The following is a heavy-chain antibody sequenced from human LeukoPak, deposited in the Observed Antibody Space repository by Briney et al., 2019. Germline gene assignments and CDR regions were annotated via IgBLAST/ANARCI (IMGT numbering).Heavy chain of an antibody. J-gene: IGHJ4*02. V-gene: IGHV1-2*02. Sequence: ASVKVSCKASGYTFTSFHMHWVRQAPGQGLEWMGWINPNTGATKYAQKFQGRFTLTTDTSISTVYMELSSLTSDDTAVYYCARLAQCGGDCSASGNWGQGALVTVSS. CDR1: GYTFTSFH. D-gene: IGHD2-21*02. CDR2: INPNTGAT. CDR3: ARLAQCGGDCSASGN.